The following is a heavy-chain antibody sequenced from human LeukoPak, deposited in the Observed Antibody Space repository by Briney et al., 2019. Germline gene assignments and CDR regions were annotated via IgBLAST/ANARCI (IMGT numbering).Heavy chain of an antibody. CDR1: GGSISSSSYY. CDR2: IYYSGST. J-gene: IGHJ3*02. Sequence: SETLSLTCTVSGGSISSSSYYWGWIRQPPGKGLEWIGSIYYSGSTYYNPSLKSRVTISVDTSKNQFSLKLSSVTAADTAVYYCAREQQLVKSAFDIWGQGTMVTVSS. V-gene: IGHV4-39*07. CDR3: AREQQLVKSAFDI. D-gene: IGHD6-13*01.